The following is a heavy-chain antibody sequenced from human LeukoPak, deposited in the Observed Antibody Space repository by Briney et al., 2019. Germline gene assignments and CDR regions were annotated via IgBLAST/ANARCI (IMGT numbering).Heavy chain of an antibody. CDR3: ARRGVSSTSWFDP. CDR2: IIPIFGTA. J-gene: IGHJ5*02. Sequence: AASVKVSCKASGGTFSSYAISWVRQAPGQGREWMGGIIPIFGTANYAQKFQGRVTITADKSTSTAYMELSSLGSEDTAVYYCARRGVSSTSWFDPWGQGTLVTVSS. D-gene: IGHD2-2*01. V-gene: IGHV1-69*06. CDR1: GGTFSSYA.